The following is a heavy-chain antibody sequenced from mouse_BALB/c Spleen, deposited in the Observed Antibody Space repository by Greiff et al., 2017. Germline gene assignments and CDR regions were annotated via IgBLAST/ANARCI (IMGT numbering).Heavy chain of an antibody. Sequence: VHVKQSGPELVKPGASVKMSCKASGYTFTSYVMHWVKQKPGQGLEWIGYINPYNDGTKYNEKFKGKATLTSDKSSSTAYMELSSLNSEDSAVYYCAREEYGNDVRFAYWGQGTLVTVSA. V-gene: IGHV1-14*01. J-gene: IGHJ3*01. CDR1: GYTFTSYV. CDR3: AREEYGNDVRFAY. D-gene: IGHD2-10*02. CDR2: INPYNDGT.